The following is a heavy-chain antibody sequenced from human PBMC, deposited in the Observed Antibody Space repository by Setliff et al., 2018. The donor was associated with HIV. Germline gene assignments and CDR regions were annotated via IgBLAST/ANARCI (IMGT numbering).Heavy chain of an antibody. CDR2: IYYSGST. Sequence: SETLSLTCTVSGGSISSYYWSWIRQPPGKGLEWIGYIYYSGSTNYNPSLKSRVTISVDTSKNQFSLNLTSVTAADTAVYYCAREGLSITIFGVVTLYYMDVWGKGTTVTVSS. J-gene: IGHJ6*03. CDR1: GGSISSYY. D-gene: IGHD3-3*01. CDR3: AREGLSITIFGVVTLYYMDV. V-gene: IGHV4-59*12.